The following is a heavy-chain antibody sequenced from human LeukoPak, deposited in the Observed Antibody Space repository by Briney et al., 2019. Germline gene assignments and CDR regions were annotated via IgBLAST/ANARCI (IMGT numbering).Heavy chain of an antibody. D-gene: IGHD6-19*01. CDR3: ADEFGLKWLAD. Sequence: GASVKVSCKASGYTFTGYYMHWVRQAPGQGLEWMGWINPNSGGTKYAQKFQGRVTMIRDTSISTAYMELSRLRSDDTAVYYCADEFGLKWLADWGQGTLVTVSS. V-gene: IGHV1-2*02. CDR2: INPNSGGT. CDR1: GYTFTGYY. J-gene: IGHJ4*02.